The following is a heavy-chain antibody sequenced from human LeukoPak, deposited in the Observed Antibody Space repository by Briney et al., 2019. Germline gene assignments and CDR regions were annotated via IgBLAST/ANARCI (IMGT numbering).Heavy chain of an antibody. D-gene: IGHD4-17*01. CDR3: ARFRLTVTTYAHLDY. CDR2: ISSSGSTI. J-gene: IGHJ4*02. Sequence: GRSLRLSCAASGFTFSDYYMSWIRQAPGQGLEWVSYISSSGSTIDYADSVKGRFTISRDNAKNSLYLQMNSLRAEDTAVYYCARFRLTVTTYAHLDYWGQGTLVTVSS. V-gene: IGHV3-11*01. CDR1: GFTFSDYY.